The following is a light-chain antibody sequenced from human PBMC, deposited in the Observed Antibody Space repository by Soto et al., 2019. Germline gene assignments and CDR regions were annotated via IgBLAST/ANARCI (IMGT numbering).Light chain of an antibody. CDR3: QQSYITPLT. Sequence: DIQMTQSPSPLSASVGDRVTITCRASQTITYYLNWYQQKPGKAPKLLIYGASSLQSGVPSRFSGRGSGTDFTLTITSLQLEDLATYYCQQSYITPLTFGGGPKVDIK. CDR2: GAS. CDR1: QTITYY. J-gene: IGKJ4*01. V-gene: IGKV1-39*01.